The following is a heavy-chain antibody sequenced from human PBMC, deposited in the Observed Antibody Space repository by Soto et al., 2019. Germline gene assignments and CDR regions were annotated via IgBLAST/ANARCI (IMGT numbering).Heavy chain of an antibody. D-gene: IGHD2-2*01. CDR3: ARDGDQGYCSSTSCYDAFDI. Sequence: GGSLRLSCAASGFTFSSYAMHWVRQAPGKGLEYVSAISSNGGSTYYANSVKGRFTISRDNSKNTLYLQMGSLRAEDMAVYYCARDGDQGYCSSTSCYDAFDIWGQGTMVTVSS. V-gene: IGHV3-64*01. J-gene: IGHJ3*02. CDR1: GFTFSSYA. CDR2: ISSNGGST.